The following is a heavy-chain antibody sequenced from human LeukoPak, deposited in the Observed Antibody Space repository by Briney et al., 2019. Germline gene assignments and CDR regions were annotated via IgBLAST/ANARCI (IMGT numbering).Heavy chain of an antibody. J-gene: IGHJ4*02. Sequence: ASVKVSCKASGGTFSSYAISWVRQAPGQGLEWMGWISAYNGNTNYAQKLQGRVTMTTDTSTSTAYMELRSLRSDDTAVYYCARDILGYSDYWGQGTLVTVSS. CDR3: ARDILGYSDY. CDR2: ISAYNGNT. D-gene: IGHD2-8*02. CDR1: GGTFSSYA. V-gene: IGHV1-18*01.